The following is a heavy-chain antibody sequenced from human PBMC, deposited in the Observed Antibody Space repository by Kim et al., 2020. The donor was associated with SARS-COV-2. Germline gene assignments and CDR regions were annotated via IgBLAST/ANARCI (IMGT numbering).Heavy chain of an antibody. V-gene: IGHV2-70*11. Sequence: SGPTLVNPTETLTLTCTFSGFSLSTRGMCVTWIREPPGKALEWLARIDWDDDKYYNRSLKTRLTISKDTSKNQVVLTMTNMDPVDTATYYCARLRGTGTTRSPSYSYYMVVWGKGTTGTVSS. D-gene: IGHD1-7*01. J-gene: IGHJ6*03. CDR3: ARLRGTGTTRSPSYSYYMVV. CDR2: IDWDDDK. CDR1: GFSLSTRGMC.